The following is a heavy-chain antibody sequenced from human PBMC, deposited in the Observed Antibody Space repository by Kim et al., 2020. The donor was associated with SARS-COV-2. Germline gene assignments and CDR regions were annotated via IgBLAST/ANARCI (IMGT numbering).Heavy chain of an antibody. V-gene: IGHV4-39*01. D-gene: IGHD6-19*01. CDR2: IYYSGST. CDR1: GGSISSSSYY. Sequence: SETLSLTCTVSGGSISSSSYYWGWIRQPPGKGLEWIGSIYYSGSTYYNPSLKSRVTISVDTSKNQFSLKLSSVTAADTAVYYCARHFGGSGWHDAFDIWG. J-gene: IGHJ3*02. CDR3: ARHFGGSGWHDAFDI.